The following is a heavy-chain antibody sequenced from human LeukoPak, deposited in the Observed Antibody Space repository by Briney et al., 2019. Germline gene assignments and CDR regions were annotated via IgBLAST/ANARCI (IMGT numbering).Heavy chain of an antibody. Sequence: GGSLRLSCAVSGFTFSSYAMNWVRQAPGKGLEWVSYISSSSSTIYYADSVKGRFTISRDNSKNTLYLQMNSLRAEDTAVYYCAKTSRIAAAGNWFDPWGQGTLVTVSS. J-gene: IGHJ5*02. CDR2: ISSSSSTI. V-gene: IGHV3-23*01. CDR3: AKTSRIAAAGNWFDP. D-gene: IGHD6-13*01. CDR1: GFTFSSYA.